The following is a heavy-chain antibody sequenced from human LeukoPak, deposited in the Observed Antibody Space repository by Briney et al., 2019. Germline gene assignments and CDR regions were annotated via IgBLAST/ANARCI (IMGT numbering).Heavy chain of an antibody. D-gene: IGHD4-23*01. J-gene: IGHJ4*02. CDR2: IYSSGST. Sequence: SETLSLTCTVSGDSISSYYWSWIRQPPGKGLEWIGYIYSSGSTNYNPSLKSRVTISIDTSKNQFSLNLSSVTAADTAVYYCAGGGGAGLADWGQGTLVTVSS. CDR3: AGGGGAGLAD. V-gene: IGHV4-4*09. CDR1: GDSISSYY.